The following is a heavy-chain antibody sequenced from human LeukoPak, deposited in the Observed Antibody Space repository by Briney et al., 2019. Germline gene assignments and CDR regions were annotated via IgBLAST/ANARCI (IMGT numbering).Heavy chain of an antibody. CDR2: IKQDGSEK. V-gene: IGHV3-7*05. CDR3: AFDSSGSYYPDY. Sequence: GGSLRLSCAASGFTFSSYWMSWVRQAPGKGLEWVANIKQDGSEKYYVDSVKGRFTISRDNAKNSLYLQMNSLRAEDTAMYYCAFDSSGSYYPDYWSQGTLVTVSS. D-gene: IGHD3-22*01. CDR1: GFTFSSYW. J-gene: IGHJ4*01.